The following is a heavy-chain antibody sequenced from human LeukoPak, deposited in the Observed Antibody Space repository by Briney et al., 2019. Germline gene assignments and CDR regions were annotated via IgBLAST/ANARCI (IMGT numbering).Heavy chain of an antibody. CDR3: ATRKSIAAAGSSPFDY. CDR1: GGSISSYY. CDR2: IYTSGST. Sequence: SETLSLTCTVSGGSISSYYWSWIRQPAGKGLEWIGRIYTSGSTNYNSSLKSRVTMSVDPSKNQFSLKLSSVTAADTAVYYCATRKSIAAAGSSPFDYWGQGTLVTVSS. D-gene: IGHD6-13*01. V-gene: IGHV4-4*07. J-gene: IGHJ4*02.